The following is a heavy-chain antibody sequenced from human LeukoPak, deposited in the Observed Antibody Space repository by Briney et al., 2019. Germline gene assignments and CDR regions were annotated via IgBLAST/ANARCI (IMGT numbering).Heavy chain of an antibody. J-gene: IGHJ4*02. V-gene: IGHV3-49*04. CDR1: GFTFGDYA. CDR2: IRSKAHGGTT. Sequence: PGGSLRLSCTASGFTFGDYAMSWVRQAPGKGLEWVGFIRSKAHGGTTEYAASVKGRFTISRDDSKSIAYLQMNSLKTEDTAVYYCTRDFLRYYYGSGSYYFDYWGQGTLVTVSS. D-gene: IGHD3-10*01. CDR3: TRDFLRYYYGSGSYYFDY.